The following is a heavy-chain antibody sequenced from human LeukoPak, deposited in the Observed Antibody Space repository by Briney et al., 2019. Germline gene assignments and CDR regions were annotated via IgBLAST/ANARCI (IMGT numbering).Heavy chain of an antibody. CDR2: ISAYNGNT. Sequence: ASVKVSCKASGYTFTSYGISWVRQAPGQGLEWMGWISAYNGNTNYAQKLQGRVTMTTDTSTSTAYMELRSLRSDDTAVYYCARWRSYYYDSSGYCFDYWGQEPWSPSPQ. V-gene: IGHV1-18*01. CDR3: ARWRSYYYDSSGYCFDY. J-gene: IGHJ4*01. CDR1: GYTFTSYG. D-gene: IGHD3-22*01.